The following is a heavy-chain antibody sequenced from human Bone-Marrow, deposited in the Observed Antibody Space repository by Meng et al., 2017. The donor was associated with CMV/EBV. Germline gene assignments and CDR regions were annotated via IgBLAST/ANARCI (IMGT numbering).Heavy chain of an antibody. CDR2: ISWNSGSI. CDR3: AKDTAALAYGAFDI. J-gene: IGHJ3*02. CDR1: GFTFDDYA. Sequence: SLKISCAASGFTFDDYAMHWVRQAPGKGLEWVSGISWNSGSIGYADSVKGRFTISRDNAKNSLYLQMNSLRAEDTALYYCAKDTAALAYGAFDIWGQGTIVTVSS. V-gene: IGHV3-9*01. D-gene: IGHD2-2*01.